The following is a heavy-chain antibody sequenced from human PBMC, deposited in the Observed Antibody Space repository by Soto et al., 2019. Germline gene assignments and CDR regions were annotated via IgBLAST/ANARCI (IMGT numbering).Heavy chain of an antibody. Sequence: SETLSLTCTDSGASISSSSYYWGWIRQPPGKGLEWLGSISYSVSTFYNPSLKSRVTISVDTSKNQFSLKLNSVTAADTAVYYCARPPTANLDAFEIWGQGTMVTVSS. V-gene: IGHV4-39*01. CDR2: ISYSVST. D-gene: IGHD7-27*01. CDR1: GASISSSSYY. J-gene: IGHJ3*02. CDR3: ARPPTANLDAFEI.